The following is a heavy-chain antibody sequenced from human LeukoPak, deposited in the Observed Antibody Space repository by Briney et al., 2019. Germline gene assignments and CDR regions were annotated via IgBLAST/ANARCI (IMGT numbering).Heavy chain of an antibody. CDR3: ARGSGYLDAFDI. V-gene: IGHV3-13*01. D-gene: IGHD5-18*01. Sequence: GGSLRLSCAASGFTFSSYDMHWVRHATGKGLEWVSAIGTAGDTYYPGSVKGRFTISRENAKNSLYLQMNSLRAGDTAVYYCARGSGYLDAFDIWGQGTMVTVSS. J-gene: IGHJ3*02. CDR2: IGTAGDT. CDR1: GFTFSSYD.